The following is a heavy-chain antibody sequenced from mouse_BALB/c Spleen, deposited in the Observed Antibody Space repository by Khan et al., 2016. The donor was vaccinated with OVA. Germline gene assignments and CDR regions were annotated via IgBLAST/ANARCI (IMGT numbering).Heavy chain of an antibody. V-gene: IGHV3-5*02. Sequence: EVQLQESGPGLVKPSQTVSLTCTVTGISITSGNYRWSWIRQFPGNKLEWIGNIYYSGTVTYNPSLTSRTTITRDTSKKQFFLEMNSLTAEDTATYYCARDYGSLYWFFDVWGAGTTVTFSS. CDR2: IYYSGTV. D-gene: IGHD1-1*01. J-gene: IGHJ1*01. CDR3: ARDYGSLYWFFDV. CDR1: GISITSGNYR.